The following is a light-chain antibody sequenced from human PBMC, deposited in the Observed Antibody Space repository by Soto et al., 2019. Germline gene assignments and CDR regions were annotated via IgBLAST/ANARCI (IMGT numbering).Light chain of an antibody. CDR3: QQYGSSLWT. J-gene: IGKJ1*01. Sequence: EIVLTQSPGTLSLSPVERATLSCRASQSFSGTYLAWYQQKPGQAPRLLIYGASSRATGIADRFSGSGSGTDFTLTISRLEPEDFAVYYCQQYGSSLWTFGQGTKVDIK. CDR2: GAS. CDR1: QSFSGTY. V-gene: IGKV3-20*01.